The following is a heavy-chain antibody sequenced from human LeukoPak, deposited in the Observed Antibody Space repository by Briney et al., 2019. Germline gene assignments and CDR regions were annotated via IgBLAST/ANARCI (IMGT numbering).Heavy chain of an antibody. CDR3: ARERERFYYGSGPFDY. CDR1: GYTFTGYY. CDR2: INPNSGGT. J-gene: IGHJ4*02. Sequence: ASVKVSCKASGYTFTGYYMHWVRQAPGQGLEWMGWINPNSGGTNYAQKFQGRVTMTRDTSISTAYMELSRLRYDDTAVYYCARERERFYYGSGPFDYRGQGTLVTVSS. V-gene: IGHV1-2*02. D-gene: IGHD3-10*01.